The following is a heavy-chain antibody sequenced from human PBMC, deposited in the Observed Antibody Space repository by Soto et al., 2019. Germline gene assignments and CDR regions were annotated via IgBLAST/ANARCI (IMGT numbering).Heavy chain of an antibody. CDR3: ARRGSYGYGVDY. Sequence: QVQLQQWGAGLLKPSETLSLTCAVYGGSFSGYYWSWIRQPPGKGLEWIGEINHSGSTNYNPSLKSRVTISVDTSKSHFSLKLSPVTAADTAVYYCARRGSYGYGVDYWGQGTLVTVSS. J-gene: IGHJ4*02. CDR1: GGSFSGYY. CDR2: INHSGST. V-gene: IGHV4-34*01. D-gene: IGHD5-18*01.